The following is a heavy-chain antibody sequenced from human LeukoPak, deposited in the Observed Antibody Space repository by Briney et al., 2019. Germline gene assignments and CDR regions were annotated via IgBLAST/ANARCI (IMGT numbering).Heavy chain of an antibody. D-gene: IGHD3-3*01. V-gene: IGHV4-4*07. J-gene: IGHJ4*02. CDR2: IYTSGST. CDR1: GGSISSYY. Sequence: PSETPSLTCTVSGGSISSYYWSWIRQPAGKGLEWIGRIYTSGSTNYNLSLKSRVTMSVDTSKNQFSLKLSFVTAADTAVYYCARSSYYDFWSGYYYFDYWGQGTLVTVSS. CDR3: ARSSYYDFWSGYYYFDY.